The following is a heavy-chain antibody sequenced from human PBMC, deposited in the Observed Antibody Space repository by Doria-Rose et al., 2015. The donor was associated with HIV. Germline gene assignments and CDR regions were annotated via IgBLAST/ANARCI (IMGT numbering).Heavy chain of an antibody. CDR2: IFSDDER. V-gene: IGHV2-26*01. J-gene: IGHJ4*02. Sequence: QVTLKESGPVLVKPTETLTLTCTVSGVSLSSPGMGVSWIRQPPGKALEWLANIFSDDERSYKPSLKSRITISRCTSKSQVVLTMTDMDPVDTATYYCARIKSSRWYHKYYFDFWGQGTLVIVSA. D-gene: IGHD6-13*01. CDR1: GVSLSSPGMG. CDR3: ARIKSSRWYHKYYFDF.